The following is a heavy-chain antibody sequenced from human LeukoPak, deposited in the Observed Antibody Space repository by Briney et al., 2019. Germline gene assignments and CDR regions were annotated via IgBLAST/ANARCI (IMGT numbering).Heavy chain of an antibody. J-gene: IGHJ6*03. CDR1: GFTFSSYG. V-gene: IGHV3-30*02. D-gene: IGHD6-6*01. CDR2: IRYDGSNK. Sequence: GGSLRLSCAASGFTFSSYGMHWVRQAPGRGLEWVAFIRYDGSNKHYADSVKGRFTISRDNSKNTLYLQMNSLRAEDTAVYYCAKDPYSSSSGYYYYYYMDVWGKGTTVTVSS. CDR3: AKDPYSSSSGYYYYYYMDV.